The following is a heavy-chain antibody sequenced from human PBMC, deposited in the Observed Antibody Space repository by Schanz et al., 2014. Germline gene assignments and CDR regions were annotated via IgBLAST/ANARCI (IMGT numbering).Heavy chain of an antibody. Sequence: EVQLVESGGGLVQPGGSLRLSCTASGFTFSSYSMNWVRQAPGKGLVWVSRIKSDGSSTSYADSVKGRFTISRDNSKNTLYLQMNSLRAEDTALYYCAKGSRSGSKVMDVWGKGTTVTVSS. D-gene: IGHD3-10*01. CDR2: IKSDGSST. CDR3: AKGSRSGSKVMDV. V-gene: IGHV3-74*02. J-gene: IGHJ6*03. CDR1: GFTFSSYS.